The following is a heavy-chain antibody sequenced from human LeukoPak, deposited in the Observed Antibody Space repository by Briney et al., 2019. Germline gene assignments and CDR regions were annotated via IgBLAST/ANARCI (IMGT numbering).Heavy chain of an antibody. Sequence: GGSLRLSCAASGFTFSSYWMSWVRQAPGKGLEWVANIKEDGSEKYYVDPVKGRFTISRDNAKNSLYLQMNSLRAEDTAVYYCARGRFGSSSGPTLYYFDYWGQGTLVTVSS. CDR3: ARGRFGSSSGPTLYYFDY. CDR2: IKEDGSEK. CDR1: GFTFSSYW. D-gene: IGHD6-6*01. J-gene: IGHJ4*02. V-gene: IGHV3-7*04.